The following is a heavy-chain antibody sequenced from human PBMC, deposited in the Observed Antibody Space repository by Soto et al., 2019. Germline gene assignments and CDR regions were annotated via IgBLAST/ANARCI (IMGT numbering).Heavy chain of an antibody. CDR3: ARDFRGGATTYYGMDV. D-gene: IGHD1-26*01. Sequence: QVQLVESGGGVVQPGRSLRLSCAASGFTFSSYAMHWVRQAPGKGLEWVAVISYDGSNKYYADSVKGRFTISRDNSKNTLYLQMNSLRAEDTAVYYWARDFRGGATTYYGMDVWGQGTTVTVSS. V-gene: IGHV3-30-3*01. J-gene: IGHJ6*02. CDR2: ISYDGSNK. CDR1: GFTFSSYA.